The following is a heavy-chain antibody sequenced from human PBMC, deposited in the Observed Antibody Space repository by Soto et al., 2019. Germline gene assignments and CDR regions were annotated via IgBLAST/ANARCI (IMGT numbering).Heavy chain of an antibody. J-gene: IGHJ4*02. CDR2: ISPRSGGT. V-gene: IGHV1-2*02. D-gene: IGHD3-9*01. CDR1: GYTFIDYY. Sequence: ASVKVSCKXSGYTFIDYYMHWVRQAPGQGFEWMGRISPRSGGTNYAQKFQGRVTMTWDTSLNTAYMELSSLISEDTAVYYCARPPGHISDWYYFDLWGQGTPVTVSS. CDR3: ARPPGHISDWYYFDL.